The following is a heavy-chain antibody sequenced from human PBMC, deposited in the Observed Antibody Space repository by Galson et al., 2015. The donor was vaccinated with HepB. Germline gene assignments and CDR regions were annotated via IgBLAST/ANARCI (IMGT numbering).Heavy chain of an antibody. Sequence: SLRLSCAASGFAFNTYWMHWVRQAPGKGLVWVSRINGDGSNTIYADSVKGRFTISRDNAKNILYLQMNSLRVEDTAVYYCVRDRNYAPFDPWGQGTLVTVSS. CDR3: VRDRNYAPFDP. D-gene: IGHD1-7*01. CDR2: INGDGSNT. CDR1: GFAFNTYW. J-gene: IGHJ5*02. V-gene: IGHV3-74*01.